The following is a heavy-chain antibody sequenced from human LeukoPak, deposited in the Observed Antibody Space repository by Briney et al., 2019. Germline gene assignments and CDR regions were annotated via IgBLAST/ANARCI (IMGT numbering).Heavy chain of an antibody. CDR1: GFTFSSYS. CDR2: ISSSSSYI. Sequence: PGGSLRLSCAASGFTFSSYSMNWVRQAPGKGLEWVSSISSSSSYIYYADSVKGRFTISRDNAKNSLYLQMNSLRAEDTAVYYCARTLRHWNYDYYYMDVWGKGTTVTVSS. D-gene: IGHD1-1*01. J-gene: IGHJ6*03. V-gene: IGHV3-21*01. CDR3: ARTLRHWNYDYYYMDV.